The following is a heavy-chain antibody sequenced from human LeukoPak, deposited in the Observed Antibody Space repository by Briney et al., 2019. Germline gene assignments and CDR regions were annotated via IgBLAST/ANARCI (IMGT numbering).Heavy chain of an antibody. V-gene: IGHV4-59*01. CDR1: GASISSYF. Sequence: SETLSLTCTVSGASISSYFWTWIRQSPGKGLEWIGYISNIGSTNYNPSLKSRVTISVDTSKNQFSLKLSSVTAADTAVYYCARDKGQDAFDIWGQGTMVTVSS. J-gene: IGHJ3*02. CDR2: ISNIGST. CDR3: ARDKGQDAFDI.